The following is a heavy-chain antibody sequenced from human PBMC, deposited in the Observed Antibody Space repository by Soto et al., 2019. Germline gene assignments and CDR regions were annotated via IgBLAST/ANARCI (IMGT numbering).Heavy chain of an antibody. V-gene: IGHV4-39*01. D-gene: IGHD3-3*01. CDR2: IYYSGST. CDR1: GGSISSSSYY. J-gene: IGHJ4*02. Sequence: QLQLQESGPGLVKPSETLSLTCTVSGGSISSSSYYWGWIRQPPGKGLEWIGSIYYSGSTYYNPSLKSRVTISVDTSKNQFSLKLSSVTAADTAVYYCARSFTTIYYFWSGYPWGYWGQGTLVTVSS. CDR3: ARSFTTIYYFWSGYPWGY.